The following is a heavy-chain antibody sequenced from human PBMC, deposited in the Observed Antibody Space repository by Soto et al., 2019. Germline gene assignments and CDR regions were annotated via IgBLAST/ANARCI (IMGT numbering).Heavy chain of an antibody. Sequence: DVQVVESGGGLVQPGGSLRLSCTVSGFTVSDHYMSWVRQAPGKGLEWVSVIYPGGNPYYPASVKGRFTISRDDSRNTLHLQMNNLRVEDTAVYYCARPIDPDCGGECYSCPLDYWGQGSLVTVSP. D-gene: IGHD2-21*01. CDR3: ARPIDPDCGGECYSCPLDY. CDR2: IYPGGNP. CDR1: GFTVSDHY. V-gene: IGHV3-66*01. J-gene: IGHJ4*02.